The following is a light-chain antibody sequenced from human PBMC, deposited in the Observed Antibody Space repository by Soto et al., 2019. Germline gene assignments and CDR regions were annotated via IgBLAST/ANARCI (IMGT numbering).Light chain of an antibody. V-gene: IGKV1-5*01. CDR2: DAS. Sequence: DIQMTQSPSTLSASVGDRVTITCRASQSISSWLAWYQQKPGKAPKLLRYDASSLESGVPSKCSGSGSGTEFTLTGSGLQPDGVATYYCQQYNSYYTVGQGTKLEIK. J-gene: IGKJ2*01. CDR3: QQYNSYYT. CDR1: QSISSW.